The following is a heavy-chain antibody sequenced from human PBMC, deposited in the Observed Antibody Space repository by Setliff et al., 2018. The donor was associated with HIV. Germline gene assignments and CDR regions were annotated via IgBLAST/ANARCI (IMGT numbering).Heavy chain of an antibody. D-gene: IGHD2-2*01. CDR3: VRGYCSSTTCYEDYYYMDV. V-gene: IGHV4-59*01. Sequence: SETLSLTCTVSGGSISGYYWSWIRQPPGKGLEYIGSIFFTGNTVYNPSLKARVTLSVDMSKNQVFLRLSSVTAADTAVYYCVRGYCSSTTCYEDYYYMDVWGKGSTVTVSS. CDR2: IFFTGNT. J-gene: IGHJ6*03. CDR1: GGSISGYY.